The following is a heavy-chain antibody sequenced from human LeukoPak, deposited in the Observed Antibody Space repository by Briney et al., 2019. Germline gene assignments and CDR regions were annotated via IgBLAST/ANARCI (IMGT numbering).Heavy chain of an antibody. CDR3: ASLTHYDSSI. CDR2: IYHSGST. J-gene: IGHJ3*02. D-gene: IGHD3-22*01. Sequence: SETLSLTCTVSGGSISSGGYYWSWIRQPPGKGLEWIGYIYHSGSTYYNPSLKSRVTISVDRSKNQFSLKLSSVTAADTAVYYCASLTHYDSSIWGQGTMVTVSS. V-gene: IGHV4-30-2*02. CDR1: GGSISSGGYY.